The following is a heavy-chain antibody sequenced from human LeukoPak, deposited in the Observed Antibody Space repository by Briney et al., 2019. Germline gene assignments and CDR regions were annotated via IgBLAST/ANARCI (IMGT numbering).Heavy chain of an antibody. CDR2: IYTSGST. CDR1: GGSISSGSYY. J-gene: IGHJ6*03. V-gene: IGHV4-61*02. Sequence: SQTLSLTCTVSGGSISSGSYYWSWIRQPAGKGLEWIGRIYTSGSTNYNPSLKSRVTISVDTSKNQFSLKLSSVTAADTAVYYCARAPATTVTTSYYYYMDVWGKGTTVTVSS. CDR3: ARAPATTVTTSYYYYMDV. D-gene: IGHD4-17*01.